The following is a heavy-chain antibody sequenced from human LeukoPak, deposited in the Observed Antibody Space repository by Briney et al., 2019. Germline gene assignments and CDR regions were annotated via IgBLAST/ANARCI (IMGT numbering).Heavy chain of an antibody. D-gene: IGHD2-2*01. Sequence: ASVKVSCKASGYTFTNYYMHWVRQAPGQGLEWMGIINPSGGRTSYAQKFQGRVTITTDESTSTAYMELSSLRSEDTAVYYCARVKPGYCSSTSCYPDQYYYYMDVWGKGTTVTVSS. J-gene: IGHJ6*03. CDR2: INPSGGRT. CDR3: ARVKPGYCSSTSCYPDQYYYYMDV. V-gene: IGHV1-46*01. CDR1: GYTFTNYY.